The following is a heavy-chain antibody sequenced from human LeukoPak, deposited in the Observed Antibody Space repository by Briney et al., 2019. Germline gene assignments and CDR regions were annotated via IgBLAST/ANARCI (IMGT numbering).Heavy chain of an antibody. D-gene: IGHD3-9*01. Sequence: SVKVSCKASGGTFSSYAISWVRQAPGQGLEWMGGIIPIFGTANYAQKFQGRVTITTDESTSTAYMELSSLRSEDTAVYYCARDINYDILTGPLDYWGQGTLVTVSS. J-gene: IGHJ4*02. CDR2: IIPIFGTA. CDR1: GGTFSSYA. V-gene: IGHV1-69*05. CDR3: ARDINYDILTGPLDY.